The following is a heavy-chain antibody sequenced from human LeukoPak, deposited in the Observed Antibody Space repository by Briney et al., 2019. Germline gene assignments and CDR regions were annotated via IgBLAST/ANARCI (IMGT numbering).Heavy chain of an antibody. CDR1: GFTFSSYW. CDR2: INHSGST. D-gene: IGHD3-3*01. Sequence: GSLRLSCAASGFTFSSYWMSWIRQPPGRGLEWIGEINHSGSTNYNPSLKSRVTISVDTSKNQFSLKLSSVTAADTAVYYCARARLLSITIFGVVIWYFDYWGQGTLVTVSS. V-gene: IGHV4-34*01. CDR3: ARARLLSITIFGVVIWYFDY. J-gene: IGHJ4*02.